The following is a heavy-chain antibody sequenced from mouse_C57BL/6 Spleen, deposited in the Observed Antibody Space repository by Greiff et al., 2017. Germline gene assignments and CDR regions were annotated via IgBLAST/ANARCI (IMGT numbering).Heavy chain of an antibody. V-gene: IGHV1-52*01. CDR2: INPSDGDT. J-gene: IGHJ1*03. Sequence: VQLLQSGAELVRPGSSVKLSCKASGYTFTSYWMRWVKQRPIQGLEWISNINPSDGDTHYNQKFKDKATLTVDKSSSTAYMQLSSLTSEDSAVYYCARDYFSWYCVVWGTGTTVTVSS. CDR1: GYTFTSYW. CDR3: ARDYFSWYCVV. D-gene: IGHD2-12*01.